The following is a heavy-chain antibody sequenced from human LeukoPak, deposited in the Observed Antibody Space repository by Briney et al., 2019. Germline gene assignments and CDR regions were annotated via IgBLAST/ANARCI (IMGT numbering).Heavy chain of an antibody. J-gene: IGHJ4*02. Sequence: PSETLSLTCTVSGGSISSYYWSWIRQPPGKGLEWIGYIYYSGSTNYNPSLKSRVTISVDKSKNQFSLKLSSVTAADTAVYSCATNPPAAVGCGSTGYFDYWGQGTLVTVSS. CDR3: ATNPPAAVGCGSTGYFDY. V-gene: IGHV4-59*12. CDR1: GGSISSYY. D-gene: IGHD3-9*01. CDR2: IYYSGST.